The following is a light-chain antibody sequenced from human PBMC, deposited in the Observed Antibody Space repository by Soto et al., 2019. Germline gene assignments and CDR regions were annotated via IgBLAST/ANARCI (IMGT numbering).Light chain of an antibody. CDR3: SSYTSSSTYV. CDR2: DVS. J-gene: IGLJ1*01. CDR1: ISVVGGYNY. Sequence: QSALTQPASVSGSPGQSITISCTGTISVVGGYNYVSWYQQHPGKAPKLMIFDVSNRPSGVSNRFSGSKSGYTASLTISGLQAEGEADYYCSSYTSSSTYVFGTGTKVTVL. V-gene: IGLV2-14*03.